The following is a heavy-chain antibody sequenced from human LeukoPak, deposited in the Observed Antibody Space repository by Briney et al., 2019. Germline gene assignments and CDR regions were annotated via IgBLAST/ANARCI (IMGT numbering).Heavy chain of an antibody. V-gene: IGHV4-4*02. CDR1: GGSISSSNW. Sequence: SGTLSLTCAVSGGSISSSNWWSWVRQPPGKGLEWIGSIYHSGSTYYNPSLKSRVTISVDTSKNQFSLKLSSVTAADTAVYYCARVRSSSWYFDYWGQGTLVTVSS. D-gene: IGHD6-13*01. J-gene: IGHJ4*02. CDR3: ARVRSSSWYFDY. CDR2: IYHSGST.